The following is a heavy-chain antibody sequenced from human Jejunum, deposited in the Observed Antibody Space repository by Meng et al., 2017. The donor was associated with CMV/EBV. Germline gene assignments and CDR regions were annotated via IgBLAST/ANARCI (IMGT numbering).Heavy chain of an antibody. CDR2: IYGSGSTT. V-gene: IGHV3-23*03. Sequence: GLTFSTYSMNWVRQAPGKGLEWVSIIYGSGSTTIYAASVQGRFTISRDNSRSVVYLQMNSLRADDSGIYYCVKDRTPDGLFEFDFWGQGTPVTVSS. CDR1: GLTFSTYS. D-gene: IGHD1-14*01. J-gene: IGHJ4*02. CDR3: VKDRTPDGLFEFDF.